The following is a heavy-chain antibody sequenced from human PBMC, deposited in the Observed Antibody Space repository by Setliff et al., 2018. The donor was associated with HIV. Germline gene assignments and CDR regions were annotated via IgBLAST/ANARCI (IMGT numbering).Heavy chain of an antibody. CDR1: GFTFDDYG. D-gene: IGHD4-17*01. V-gene: IGHV3-20*04. CDR2: INWNGGST. Sequence: LRLSCAASGFTFDDYGMSWVRQAPGKGLEWVSGINWNGGSTGSADSVRGRFTVSRDNAKNSLYLQMNSLRAEDTALYYCAKDFHDCGDASWFDPWGQGTLVTVSS. J-gene: IGHJ5*02. CDR3: AKDFHDCGDASWFDP.